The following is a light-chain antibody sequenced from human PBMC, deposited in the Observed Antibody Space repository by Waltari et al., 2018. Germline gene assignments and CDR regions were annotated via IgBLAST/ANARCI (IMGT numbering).Light chain of an antibody. V-gene: IGLV2-14*03. CDR2: DVT. Sequence: QSALTQPASVSGSPGQSVTISCTGTSSDVGGYNFVSWYQQHPGRAPKLMIYDVTHRPSGVSTRFSGAKSGDTASLTISGLQAADEAEYYCSSYGSTNTVVFGGGTQLTV. J-gene: IGLJ3*02. CDR3: SSYGSTNTVV. CDR1: SSDVGGYNF.